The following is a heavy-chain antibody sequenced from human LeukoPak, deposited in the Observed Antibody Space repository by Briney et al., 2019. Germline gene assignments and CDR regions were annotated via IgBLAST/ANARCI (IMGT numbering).Heavy chain of an antibody. CDR3: ARGGDYYDSSGYFDY. CDR2: ISAYNGNT. V-gene: IGHV1-18*01. CDR1: GYTFASYG. D-gene: IGHD3-22*01. Sequence: ASVKVSCKASGYTFASYGISWVRQAPGQGLEWMGWISAYNGNTNYAQKLQGRVTMTTDTSTSTAYMELRSLRSDDTAVYYCARGGDYYDSSGYFDYWGQGTLVTVSS. J-gene: IGHJ4*02.